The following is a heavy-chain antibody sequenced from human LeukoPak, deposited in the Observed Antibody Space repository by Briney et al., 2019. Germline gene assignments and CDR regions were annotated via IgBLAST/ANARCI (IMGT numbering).Heavy chain of an antibody. CDR1: GGSISSYY. D-gene: IGHD3-10*01. Sequence: PSETLSLTCTVSGGSISSYYWSWIRQPAGKGLEWIGRIYTSGSTNYNPSLKSRVTMSVDTSKNQFSLKLSSVTAADTAVYYCARDRITMVRGVPDAFDTWGQGTMVIVSS. J-gene: IGHJ3*02. CDR2: IYTSGST. V-gene: IGHV4-4*07. CDR3: ARDRITMVRGVPDAFDT.